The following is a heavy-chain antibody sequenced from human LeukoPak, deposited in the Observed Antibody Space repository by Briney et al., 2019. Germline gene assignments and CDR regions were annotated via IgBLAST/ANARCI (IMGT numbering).Heavy chain of an antibody. V-gene: IGHV3-33*01. D-gene: IGHD3-16*01. CDR3: ATNQIMIREYYFDY. CDR1: GFXFSTYG. J-gene: IGHJ4*02. Sequence: GGSLRLSCAASGFXFSTYGMHWVRQAPGKGLEWVAVIWYDGSNKYYADSVKGRFTISRDNSKNTLYLQMNSLRAEDTAVYYCATNQIMIREYYFDYWGQGTLVTVSS. CDR2: IWYDGSNK.